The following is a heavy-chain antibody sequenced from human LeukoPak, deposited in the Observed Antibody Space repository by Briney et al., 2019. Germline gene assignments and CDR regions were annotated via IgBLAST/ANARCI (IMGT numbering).Heavy chain of an antibody. Sequence: PGGSLILSCTASGLTVGNNYMNWVRQTPGKGLEWVSLIYSDGSTHYSDSVKGRFTISRDSSKNTLYLQMNGLRAEDTAIYYCARDTPGIAASVNGGWGQGTLVTVSS. V-gene: IGHV3-53*01. J-gene: IGHJ4*02. CDR1: GLTVGNNY. CDR3: ARDTPGIAASVNGG. CDR2: IYSDGST. D-gene: IGHD6-13*01.